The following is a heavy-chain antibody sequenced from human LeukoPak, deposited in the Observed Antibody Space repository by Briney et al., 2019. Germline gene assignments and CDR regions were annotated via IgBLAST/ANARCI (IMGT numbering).Heavy chain of an antibody. CDR1: GFTVGSNY. Sequence: GGSLRLSCAASGFTVGSNYMNWVRQGPGKGLEGVSVVYSGGSTYYADSVKGRFTVSRNYSKNTLYPQMNNLRAEDTAVYYCASPSAEMTAINGWYFDVWGRGTLVTVSS. CDR2: VYSGGST. D-gene: IGHD5-24*01. CDR3: ASPSAEMTAINGWYFDV. J-gene: IGHJ2*01. V-gene: IGHV3-66*01.